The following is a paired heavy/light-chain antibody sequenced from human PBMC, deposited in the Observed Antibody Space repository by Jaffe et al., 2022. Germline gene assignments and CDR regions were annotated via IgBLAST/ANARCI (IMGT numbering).Heavy chain of an antibody. V-gene: IGHV4-39*01. CDR2: IYYSGST. CDR3: ARPGYYDFWSGYYQGDSSGSYFDY. Sequence: QLQLQESGPGLVKPSETLSLTCTVSGGSISSSSYYWGWIRQPPGKGLEWIGSIYYSGSTYYNPSLKSRVTISVDTSKNQFSLKLSSVTAADTAVYYCARPGYYDFWSGYYQGDSSGSYFDYWGQGTLVTVSS. D-gene: IGHD3-3*01. J-gene: IGHJ4*02. CDR1: GGSISSSSYY.
Light chain of an antibody. CDR1: QSVSSY. V-gene: IGKV3-11*01. CDR2: DAS. CDR3: QQRSNWPTT. Sequence: EIVLTQSPATLSLSPGERATLSCRASQSVSSYLAWYQQKPGQAPRLLIYDASNRATGIPARFSGSGSGTDFTLTISSLEPEDFAVYYCQQRSNWPTTFGQGTRLEIK. J-gene: IGKJ5*01.